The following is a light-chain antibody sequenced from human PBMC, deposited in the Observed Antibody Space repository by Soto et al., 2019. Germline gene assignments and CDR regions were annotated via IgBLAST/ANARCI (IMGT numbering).Light chain of an antibody. Sequence: DIQMTQSPSSLSASVGDRVTITCRASQSISSYLNWYQQKPGKAPKLLIYAASSLQSGVPSRLSGSGSGTDFTLTISSLQPEDFATYYCQQSYSTPPLTFGQGTKVDI. CDR1: QSISSY. V-gene: IGKV1-39*01. CDR3: QQSYSTPPLT. J-gene: IGKJ1*01. CDR2: AAS.